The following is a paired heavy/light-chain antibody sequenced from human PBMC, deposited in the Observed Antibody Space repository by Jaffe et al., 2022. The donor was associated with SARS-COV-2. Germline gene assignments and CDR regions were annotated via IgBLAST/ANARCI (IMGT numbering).Heavy chain of an antibody. CDR1: GGIFTTYT. CDR3: ARTKNIVPPPHFDY. D-gene: IGHD2-15*01. V-gene: IGHV1-69*02. Sequence: QVQLVQSGAEVKKPGSSVRVSCKASGGIFTTYTVTWLRQAPGQGLEWVGSIIPILDITDYAQKFQDRVTITADKSTSTAYMELSSLRSDDTAVYYCARTKNIVPPPHFDYWGQGTLVTVSS. CDR2: IIPILDIT. J-gene: IGHJ4*02.
Light chain of an antibody. CDR1: QSLLHSNGYHY. V-gene: IGKV2-28*01. CDR2: LGS. J-gene: IGKJ2*01. Sequence: DIVMTQSPLSLPVTPGEPASISCRSSQSLLHSNGYHYLDWYLQKPGQSPQLLIYLGSNRASGVPARFSGSGSGTDFTLKISRVEAEDVGVYYCMQARQTPFTFGQGTKLDI. CDR3: MQARQTPFT.